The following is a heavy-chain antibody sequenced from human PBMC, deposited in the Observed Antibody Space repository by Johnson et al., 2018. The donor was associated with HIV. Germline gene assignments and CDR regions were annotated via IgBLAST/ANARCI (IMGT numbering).Heavy chain of an antibody. Sequence: VQLVESGGGLVQPGGSLRLSCAASGFTFSSYDMHWVRQATGKGLEWVSAIGTAGDTYYPGSVKGRFTISRDNSKNTLYLQMNSLRAEDTAVYFCARGRNALDIGGQGTMVTVSS. CDR1: GFTFSSYD. J-gene: IGHJ3*02. CDR2: IGTAGDT. V-gene: IGHV3-13*01. CDR3: ARGRNALDI.